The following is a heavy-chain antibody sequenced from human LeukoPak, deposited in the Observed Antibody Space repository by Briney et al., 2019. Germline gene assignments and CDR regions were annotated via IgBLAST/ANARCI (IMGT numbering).Heavy chain of an antibody. Sequence: GGSLRLSCAASGFTVSSNYMSWVRQAPGKGLEWVSVIYSGGSTYYADSVKGRFTISRDNAKNTLYLQMNSLRAEDTAVYYCARGSGWFYFDYWGQGTLVTVSS. D-gene: IGHD6-19*01. CDR1: GFTVSSNY. CDR2: IYSGGST. CDR3: ARGSGWFYFDY. V-gene: IGHV3-53*01. J-gene: IGHJ4*02.